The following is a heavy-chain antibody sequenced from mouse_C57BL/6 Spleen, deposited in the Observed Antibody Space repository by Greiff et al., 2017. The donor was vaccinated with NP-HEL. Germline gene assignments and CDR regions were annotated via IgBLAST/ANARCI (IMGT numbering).Heavy chain of an antibody. D-gene: IGHD1-1*01. J-gene: IGHJ1*03. V-gene: IGHV1-62-2*01. Sequence: QVQLKQSGAELVKPGASVKLSCKASGYTFTEYTIHWVKQRSGQGLEWIGWFYPGSGSLKYNEKFKDQAPLTADQSSSTVYMELSRLTSEDSAGYFCARHECRYYYGRSYDWYCDVWGTGTTVTVSS. CDR1: GYTFTEYT. CDR3: ARHECRYYYGRSYDWYCDV. CDR2: FYPGSGSL.